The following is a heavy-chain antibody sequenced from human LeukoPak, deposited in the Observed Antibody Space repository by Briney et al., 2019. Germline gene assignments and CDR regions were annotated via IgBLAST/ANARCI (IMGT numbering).Heavy chain of an antibody. Sequence: GGSLRLSCAASGFTFSSYSMNRVRQAPGKGLEWVSSISSSSSYIYYADSVKGRFTISRDNAKNSLYLQMNSLRAEDTAVYYCARASTNGDYFDYWGQGTLVTVSS. CDR2: ISSSSSYI. J-gene: IGHJ4*02. V-gene: IGHV3-21*01. D-gene: IGHD2-8*01. CDR1: GFTFSSYS. CDR3: ARASTNGDYFDY.